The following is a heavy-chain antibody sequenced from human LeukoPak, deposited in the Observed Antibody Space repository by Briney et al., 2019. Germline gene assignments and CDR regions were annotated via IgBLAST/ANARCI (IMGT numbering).Heavy chain of an antibody. CDR2: SSSSSSYI. CDR3: ARDKYGSGSYSWSKRLDS. Sequence: GGSLRLSCAASGFTFSSYNMNWVRRAPGKGLEWVSFSSSSSSYIYYADSVKGRFTISRDNAKNSLYLQMNTLRAEDTAVYYCARDKYGSGSYSWSKRLDSWGQGTLVTVSS. CDR1: GFTFSSYN. D-gene: IGHD3-10*01. V-gene: IGHV3-21*01. J-gene: IGHJ4*02.